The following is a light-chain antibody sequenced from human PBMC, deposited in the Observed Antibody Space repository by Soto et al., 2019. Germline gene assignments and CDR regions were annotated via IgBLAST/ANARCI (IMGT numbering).Light chain of an antibody. V-gene: IGKV1-5*01. CDR3: QQYNSYSWT. CDR1: QSISSW. Sequence: IQLTQSPSSLSASVGDRVTITCRARQSISSWLAWYQQKPEKAPKLLIYDASSLESGVPSRFSGSGSGTEFTLTISSLQPDDFATYYCQQYNSYSWTFGQGTKVDIK. J-gene: IGKJ1*01. CDR2: DAS.